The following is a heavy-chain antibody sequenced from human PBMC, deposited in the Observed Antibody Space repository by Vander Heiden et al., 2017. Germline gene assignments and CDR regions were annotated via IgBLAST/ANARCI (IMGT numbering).Heavy chain of an antibody. CDR1: GFTFSNYG. CDR2: ISYDGSKK. CDR3: ASDSSGYYYFDY. J-gene: IGHJ4*02. Sequence: QVQLVESGGGVVQPGRSLRLSCAASGFTFSNYGMHWVRQAPGKGLEWVAVISYDGSKKYYGDSVKGRFTISRDNSKNTLYLQMSSLRAEDTAVYYCASDSSGYYYFDYWGQGTLVTVSS. V-gene: IGHV3-30*04. D-gene: IGHD3-22*01.